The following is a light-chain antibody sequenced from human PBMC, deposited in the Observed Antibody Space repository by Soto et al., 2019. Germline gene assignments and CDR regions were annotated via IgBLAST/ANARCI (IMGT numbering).Light chain of an antibody. Sequence: EIVLTQSPGTLSLSQGERATLSCRASQSVRSNYLAWYQQIPGQAPRPLIYGASSRAIGIPERFSGSGSGTDFSLTISRLEPEDFAMYYCRQYGSTPITFGQGTRLEIK. CDR1: QSVRSNY. V-gene: IGKV3-20*01. J-gene: IGKJ5*01. CDR3: RQYGSTPIT. CDR2: GAS.